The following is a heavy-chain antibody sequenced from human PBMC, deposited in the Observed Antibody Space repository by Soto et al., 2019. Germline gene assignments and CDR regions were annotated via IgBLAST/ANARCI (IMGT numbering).Heavy chain of an antibody. Sequence: QVQLVQSGAEVKKPGASVKVSCKASGYTFTSYYMHWVRQAPGQGLEWMGIINPSGGSTSYAQKFQGRVTMTRDTSTRTVYMELSSLRSEDTAVYYCARASTVTTSNWYFDLWGRGTLVTVSS. J-gene: IGHJ2*01. CDR2: INPSGGST. D-gene: IGHD4-17*01. CDR3: ARASTVTTSNWYFDL. CDR1: GYTFTSYY. V-gene: IGHV1-46*03.